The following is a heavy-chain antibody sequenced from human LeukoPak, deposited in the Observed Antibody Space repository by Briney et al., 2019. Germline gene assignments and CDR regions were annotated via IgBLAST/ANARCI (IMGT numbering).Heavy chain of an antibody. Sequence: PGGSLRLSCAASGFTFSSYAMSWVRQAPGKGLEWVSAISGCGGSTYYTDSVKGRFTISRDNSKNTLYLQMNSLRAEDTAVYYCAKIPSGPAVFRYYFDYWGQGTLVTVPS. D-gene: IGHD2-2*01. CDR2: ISGCGGST. J-gene: IGHJ4*02. CDR1: GFTFSSYA. V-gene: IGHV3-23*01. CDR3: AKIPSGPAVFRYYFDY.